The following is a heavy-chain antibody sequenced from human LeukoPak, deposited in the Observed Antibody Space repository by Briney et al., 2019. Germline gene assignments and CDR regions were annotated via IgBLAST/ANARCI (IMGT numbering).Heavy chain of an antibody. V-gene: IGHV3-23*01. J-gene: IGHJ4*02. Sequence: GGSLRLSCAASGFTFSSYAMSWVRQAPGKGLEWVSAISGSGGSTYYADSVKGRFTTSRDNSKNTLYLQMNSLRVEDTAVYYCARIGYSSSSFDYWGQGTLVTVSS. CDR2: ISGSGGST. CDR3: ARIGYSSSSFDY. D-gene: IGHD6-6*01. CDR1: GFTFSSYA.